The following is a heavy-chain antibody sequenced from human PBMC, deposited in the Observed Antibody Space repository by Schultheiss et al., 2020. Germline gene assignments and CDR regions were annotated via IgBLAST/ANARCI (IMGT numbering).Heavy chain of an antibody. CDR1: GFTFTSHG. J-gene: IGHJ4*02. Sequence: GGSLRLSCAASGFTFTSHGMHWVRQAPGKGLEWVSYISSSGTTIYYADSVKGRFTISRDNAKNSLFLQMNSLRAEDTAVYYCATGYSSPKVHYWGQGTLVTGYS. CDR3: ATGYSSPKVHY. V-gene: IGHV3-48*04. CDR2: ISSSGTTI. D-gene: IGHD6-19*01.